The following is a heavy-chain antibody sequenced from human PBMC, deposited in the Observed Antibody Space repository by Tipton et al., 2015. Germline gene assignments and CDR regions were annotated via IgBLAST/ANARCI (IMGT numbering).Heavy chain of an antibody. J-gene: IGHJ3*02. CDR1: GGSVNSNTTY. CDR3: ARYEVEVDAFDI. V-gene: IGHV4-61*01. CDR2: ISHSGNT. D-gene: IGHD3-16*01. Sequence: TLSLTCTVSGGSVNSNTTYWSWIRQPPGKGLEWIGYISHSGNTKYNPSLKSRLTISVDTSINQFSLKLNSVTAADTAVFYCARYEVEVDAFDIWGQGTMVTVSS.